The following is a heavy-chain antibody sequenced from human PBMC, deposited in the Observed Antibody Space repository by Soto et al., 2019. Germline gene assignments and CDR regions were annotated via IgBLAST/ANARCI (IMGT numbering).Heavy chain of an antibody. D-gene: IGHD6-19*01. CDR2: ITYSGDNT. CDR3: AKGRLAVAAPHNWFAP. Sequence: GGSLRLSCAASGFTFSSYAMSWVRQAPGKGPEWVSSITYSGDNTQYADSVKGRFTISRDNSRNTVSLQMNSLRVDDTAIYYCAKGRLAVAAPHNWFAPWGQGTLVTVSS. J-gene: IGHJ5*02. V-gene: IGHV3-23*01. CDR1: GFTFSSYA.